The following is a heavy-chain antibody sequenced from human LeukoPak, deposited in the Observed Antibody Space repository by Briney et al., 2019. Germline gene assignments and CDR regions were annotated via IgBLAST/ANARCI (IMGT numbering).Heavy chain of an antibody. Sequence: SETLSLTCTVSNDSITGHYWSWIRQSPGKGLEWIGYIYYSGSTNYNPSLKSRVTISVDTSKNQFSLKLSSVTAADTAVYYCARDMYYDFWSGYHNWFDPWGQGTLVTVSS. CDR3: ARDMYYDFWSGYHNWFDP. CDR2: IYYSGST. D-gene: IGHD3-3*01. CDR1: NDSITGHY. J-gene: IGHJ5*02. V-gene: IGHV4-59*11.